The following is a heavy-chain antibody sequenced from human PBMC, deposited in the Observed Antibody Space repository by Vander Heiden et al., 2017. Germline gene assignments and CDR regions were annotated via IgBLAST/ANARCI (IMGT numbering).Heavy chain of an antibody. J-gene: IGHJ4*02. V-gene: IGHV3-9*01. CDR3: AKGLRRVGALDY. CDR2: ISWNSGSI. D-gene: IGHD1-26*01. CDR1: GFTFDDYA. Sequence: EVQLVESGGGLVQPGRSLRLSCAASGFTFDDYAMHWVRQAPGKGLEWVSGISWNSGSIGYADSVKGRFTISRDNAKNSLDLQMNSLRAEDTALYYCAKGLRRVGALDYWGQGTLVTVSS.